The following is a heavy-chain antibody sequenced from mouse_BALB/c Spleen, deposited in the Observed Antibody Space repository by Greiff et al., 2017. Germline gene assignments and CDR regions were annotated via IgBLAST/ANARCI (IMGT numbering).Heavy chain of an antibody. CDR1: GFTFSSYA. CDR3: ARHNYGYGYWYFDV. D-gene: IGHD1-2*01. V-gene: IGHV5-9-3*01. CDR2: ISSGGSYT. Sequence: EVKLMESGGGLVKPGGSLKLSCAASGFTFSSYAMSWVRQTPEKRLEWVATISSGGSYTYYPDSVKGRFTISRDNAKNTLYLQMSSLRSEDTAMYYCARHNYGYGYWYFDVWGAGTTVTVSS. J-gene: IGHJ1*01.